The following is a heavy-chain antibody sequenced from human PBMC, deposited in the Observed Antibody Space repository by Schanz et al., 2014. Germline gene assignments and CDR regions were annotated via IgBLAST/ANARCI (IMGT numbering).Heavy chain of an antibody. CDR2: ISSSGSAM. V-gene: IGHV3-11*01. CDR3: ATENWWTVEK. D-gene: IGHD2-15*01. CDR1: GYKFSDNY. J-gene: IGHJ4*02. Sequence: QVQLVESGGGLVKPGGSLRLSCAASGYKFSDNYMSWFRQAPGKGLEWVSYISSSGSAMFYADSVKGRFTISRDNAKNSLYLQMNSLTAEDTAVYYCATENWWTVEKWGQGTLVTVSS.